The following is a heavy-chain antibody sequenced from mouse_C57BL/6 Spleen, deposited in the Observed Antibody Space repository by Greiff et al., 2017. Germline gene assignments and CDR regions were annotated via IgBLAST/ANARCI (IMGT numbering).Heavy chain of an antibody. D-gene: IGHD1-1*01. CDR3: ARGETYYGSSYGSFDV. CDR1: GYTFTSYW. CDR2: INPSNGGT. V-gene: IGHV1-53*01. Sequence: VQLQQPGTELVKPGASVKLSCKASGYTFTSYWMHWVKQRPGQGLEWIGNINPSNGGTNYNEKFKSKATLTVDKSSSTAYMQLSSLTSEDSAVYYCARGETYYGSSYGSFDVWGTGTTVTVSS. J-gene: IGHJ1*03.